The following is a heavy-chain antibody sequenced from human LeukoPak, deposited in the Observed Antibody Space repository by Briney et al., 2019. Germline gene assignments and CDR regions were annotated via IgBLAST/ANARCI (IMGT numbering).Heavy chain of an antibody. J-gene: IGHJ4*02. CDR1: GFTFGDYA. CDR3: TRPFDYGDYLPFDY. V-gene: IGHV3-49*03. Sequence: GRSLRLSCTASGFTFGDYAMSWFRRAPGQGLEWVGFIRSKAYGGTTEYAASVKGRFTISRDDPKSIAYLQMNSLKTEDTAVYYCTRPFDYGDYLPFDYWGQGTLVTVSS. D-gene: IGHD4-17*01. CDR2: IRSKAYGGTT.